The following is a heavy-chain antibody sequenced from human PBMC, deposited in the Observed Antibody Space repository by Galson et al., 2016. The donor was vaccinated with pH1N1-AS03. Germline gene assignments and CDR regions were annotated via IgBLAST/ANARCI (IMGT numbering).Heavy chain of an antibody. D-gene: IGHD3-22*01. V-gene: IGHV3-33*01. CDR3: ARGQGYNSGYFDTDY. J-gene: IGHJ4*02. Sequence: SLRLSCAASGFTFSSYGMHWVRQTPGKGLEWVAVIWYDGSNKYYADPVKGRFTISRDNSKNTLYLQMSSLRAEDTAVYYCARGQGYNSGYFDTDYWGRGTLATVSS. CDR2: IWYDGSNK. CDR1: GFTFSSYG.